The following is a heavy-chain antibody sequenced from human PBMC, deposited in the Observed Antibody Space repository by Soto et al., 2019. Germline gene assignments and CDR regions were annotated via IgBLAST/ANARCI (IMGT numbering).Heavy chain of an antibody. Sequence: WETLSLTCALYGGPFSGYSWSGIRQPPWKGLEGIGEINHSGSTNYNASVKSRVTISVDTSKNQYSLKLNSVTAADTAVYYCARGQRNTAMLLSQYYYYGMDVWGQGTTVTVSS. CDR2: INHSGST. CDR3: ARGQRNTAMLLSQYYYYGMDV. CDR1: GGPFSGYS. D-gene: IGHD5-18*01. V-gene: IGHV4-34*01. J-gene: IGHJ6*02.